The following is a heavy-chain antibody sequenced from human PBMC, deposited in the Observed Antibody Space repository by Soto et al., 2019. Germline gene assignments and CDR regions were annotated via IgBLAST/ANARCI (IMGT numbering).Heavy chain of an antibody. CDR2: INGDGSST. J-gene: IGHJ4*02. CDR3: ARGARNYYYFDC. D-gene: IGHD1-7*01. Sequence: EVQLVESGGGLVQPGGSLRPSCVASGFTFSNYWIHWVRQAPGKGLVWVSRINGDGSSTNYADSVKGQFTISRDNAKNTVYLQMNSLRVEDTAVYYCARGARNYYYFDCWGQGTLVTVSS. CDR1: GFTFSNYW. V-gene: IGHV3-74*01.